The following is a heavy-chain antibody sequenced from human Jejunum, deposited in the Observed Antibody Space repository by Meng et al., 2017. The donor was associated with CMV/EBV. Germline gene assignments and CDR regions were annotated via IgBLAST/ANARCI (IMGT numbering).Heavy chain of an antibody. CDR1: YN. V-gene: IGHV1-46*01. J-gene: IGHJ6*02. Sequence: YNMHWGRQAPGQGLEWMGVINPSGGSPSYAQKFQGRVTMTRDTSTGTVYMELSRLRSEDTAVYYCASRRPLYTDFWSASTHYGMDVWGQGTTVTSP. CDR3: ASRRPLYTDFWSASTHYGMDV. CDR2: INPSGGSP. D-gene: IGHD3-3*01.